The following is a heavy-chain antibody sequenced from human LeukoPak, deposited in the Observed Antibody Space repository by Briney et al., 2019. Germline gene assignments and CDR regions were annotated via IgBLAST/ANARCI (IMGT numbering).Heavy chain of an antibody. CDR3: ASLKKPATYYDSPGHYY. D-gene: IGHD3-22*01. Sequence: ASVKVSCKASGYTFTGYYMHWVRQAPGQGLEWMGWINPNSGGTNYAQKFQGRVTITADESTGTAYMELSSLTSEDTAMYYCASLKKPATYYDSPGHYYWGQGTLVTVSS. CDR2: INPNSGGT. J-gene: IGHJ4*02. CDR1: GYTFTGYY. V-gene: IGHV1-2*02.